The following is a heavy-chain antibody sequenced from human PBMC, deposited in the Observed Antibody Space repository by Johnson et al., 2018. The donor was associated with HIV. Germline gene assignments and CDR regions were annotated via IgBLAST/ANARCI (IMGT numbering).Heavy chain of an antibody. CDR3: AKEGYSASFDI. D-gene: IGHD2-21*01. Sequence: QVQLVESGGGLIQPGGSLRLSCAVSGFTFSSYGMHWVRQAPGKGLEWVAFIRYDGSNTYYADSVKGRFTISRDNSKNKLYLQMNSLRGEETAVYHCAKEGYSASFDIWGQGTMVTVSS. CDR2: IRYDGSNT. V-gene: IGHV3-30*02. J-gene: IGHJ3*02. CDR1: GFTFSSYG.